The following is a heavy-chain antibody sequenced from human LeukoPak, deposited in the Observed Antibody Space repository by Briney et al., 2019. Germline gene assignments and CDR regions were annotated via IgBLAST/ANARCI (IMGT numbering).Heavy chain of an antibody. Sequence: GGSLRLSCAASGFTVSSNYMSWVRQAPGKGLEWVSVIYSGGSTYYADSVKGRFTISRDNSKNTLYLQMNSLRAEDTAVYYCARLGKEVTYRAYYLDYWGQGTLVTVSS. V-gene: IGHV3-66*04. J-gene: IGHJ4*02. CDR3: ARLGKEVTYRAYYLDY. CDR2: IYSGGST. D-gene: IGHD1-26*01. CDR1: GFTVSSNY.